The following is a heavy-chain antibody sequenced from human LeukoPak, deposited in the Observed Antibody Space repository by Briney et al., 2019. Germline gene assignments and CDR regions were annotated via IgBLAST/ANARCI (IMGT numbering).Heavy chain of an antibody. CDR2: ISYSGRT. J-gene: IGHJ4*02. V-gene: IGHV4-4*08. CDR1: GGSISSDY. Sequence: PSETLSLTCTVSGGSISSDYWSWIRQPPGKGLEWIGYISYSGRTYYNPSLKSRVTISVDTSKNQFSLKLSSVTAADTAVYYCARELFTYYGSGSTNFDYWGQGTLVTVSS. D-gene: IGHD3-10*01. CDR3: ARELFTYYGSGSTNFDY.